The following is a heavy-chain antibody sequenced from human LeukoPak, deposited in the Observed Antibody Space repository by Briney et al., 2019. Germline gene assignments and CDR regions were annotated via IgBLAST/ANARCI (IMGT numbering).Heavy chain of an antibody. CDR3: ARHSSPGSISYFDY. D-gene: IGHD2-21*01. J-gene: IGHJ4*02. Sequence: GESLKISCKGPGYSFINYWMAWVRQIPGKGLGWMGIIYPGDSDNRHSPSFQGQVTISADKSLNTAYLQWSSLKASDTAIYYCARHSSPGSISYFDYWGQGTLVTVSS. CDR1: GYSFINYW. CDR2: IYPGDSDN. V-gene: IGHV5-51*01.